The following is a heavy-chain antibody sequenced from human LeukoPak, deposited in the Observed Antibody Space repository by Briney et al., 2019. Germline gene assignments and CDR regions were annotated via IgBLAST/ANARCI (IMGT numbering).Heavy chain of an antibody. CDR2: IYYTGSI. V-gene: IGHV4-59*08. Sequence: PSETLSLTCTVSGGSFSTYYWTWLRQPPGKGLEWLGYIYYTGSISYNPSLGSRVTISIDTSKNTFSLKVTSEPVADTAVYFCARWNLELAYDIWGQGTMVSASS. J-gene: IGHJ3*02. D-gene: IGHD1-1*01. CDR1: GGSFSTYY. CDR3: ARWNLELAYDI.